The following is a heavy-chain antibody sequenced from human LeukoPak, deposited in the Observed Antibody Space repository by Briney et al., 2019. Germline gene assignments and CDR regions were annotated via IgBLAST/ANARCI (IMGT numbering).Heavy chain of an antibody. CDR3: ASSSYPGRGVYAFDI. V-gene: IGHV4-59*01. CDR1: SGSISSYY. Sequence: SETLSLTCTVSSGSISSYYWSWIRQPPGKGLEWIGYIYYSGSTNYNPSLKSRVTISVDTSKNQFSLKLSSVTAADTAVYYCASSSYPGRGVYAFDIWGQGTMVTVSS. J-gene: IGHJ3*02. CDR2: IYYSGST. D-gene: IGHD1-26*01.